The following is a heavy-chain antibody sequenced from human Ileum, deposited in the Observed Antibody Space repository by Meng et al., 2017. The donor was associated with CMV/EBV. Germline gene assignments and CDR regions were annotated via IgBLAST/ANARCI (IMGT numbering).Heavy chain of an antibody. CDR2: IYRDGTT. D-gene: IGHD2-21*02. Sequence: QVHLQQWGAGLLKPSETLTLTGAVYGESLSHYYWTWIRQPPGKGLEWIGEIYRDGTTNYDPSLKSRVSISEDTSKNQFSLKLTSVTAADTAVYYCARSTKADCWEVLTYWGQGTLVTVSS. CDR3: ARSTKADCWEVLTY. V-gene: IGHV4-34*01. J-gene: IGHJ4*02. CDR1: GESLSHYY.